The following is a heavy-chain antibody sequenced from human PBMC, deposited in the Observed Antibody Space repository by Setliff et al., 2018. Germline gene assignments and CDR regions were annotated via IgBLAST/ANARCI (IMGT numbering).Heavy chain of an antibody. CDR1: SSSISSGSYY. V-gene: IGHV4-61*02. D-gene: IGHD2-8*01. Sequence: PSETLSLTCTLSSSSISSGSYYWSWIRQPAGKALKWIGRIYSSGSTKYNPTLKSRVTISGDTSKNQFSMKLSSVTAADTAVYYCARGAPGCKLLSWFDPWGQGTLGTVAS. CDR3: ARGAPGCKLLSWFDP. CDR2: IYSSGST. J-gene: IGHJ5*02.